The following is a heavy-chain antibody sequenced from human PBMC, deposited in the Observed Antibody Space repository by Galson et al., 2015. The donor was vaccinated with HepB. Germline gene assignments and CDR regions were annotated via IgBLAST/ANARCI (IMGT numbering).Heavy chain of an antibody. V-gene: IGHV3-30*18. CDR3: AKVRDNYSIHYYGMDV. D-gene: IGHD4-11*01. CDR1: GFTFSIYG. CDR2: ISYDSTDK. J-gene: IGHJ6*02. Sequence: LRLSCAASGFTFSIYGLHWVRQAPGKGLEWVAVISYDSTDKYYADSVKGRFTISRDSSKNLLYLQMNSLRVEDTAVYYCAKVRDNYSIHYYGMDVWGQGTTVIVSS.